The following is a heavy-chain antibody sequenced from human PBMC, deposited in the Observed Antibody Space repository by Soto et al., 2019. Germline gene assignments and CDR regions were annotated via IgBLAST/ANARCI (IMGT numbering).Heavy chain of an antibody. D-gene: IGHD6-13*01. CDR3: ARDRYSSSIYYYYGMDV. CDR2: TYYRSKWYN. J-gene: IGHJ6*02. V-gene: IGHV6-1*01. CDR1: GDSGSSNSAA. Sequence: PSQTLSLTCAISGDSGSSNSAAWNWIRQSPSRGLEWLGRTYYRSKWYNDYAVSVKSRITINPDTSRNQFSLQLNSVTPEDTAVYYCARDRYSSSIYYYYGMDVWGQGTTVTVSS.